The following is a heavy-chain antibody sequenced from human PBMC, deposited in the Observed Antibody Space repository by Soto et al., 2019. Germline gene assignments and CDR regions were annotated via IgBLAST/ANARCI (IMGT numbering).Heavy chain of an antibody. CDR3: ARDSGPMVRGVIISYYFDY. V-gene: IGHV1-69*12. CDR1: GGTFSSYA. D-gene: IGHD3-10*01. CDR2: IIPIFGTA. J-gene: IGHJ4*02. Sequence: QVQLVQSGAEVKKPGSSVKVSCKASGGTFSSYAISWVRQAPGQGLEWMGGIIPIFGTANYAQKFQGRVTITADESTSTAYMELSSLRSEDTAVYYCARDSGPMVRGVIISYYFDYWGQGTLVTVSS.